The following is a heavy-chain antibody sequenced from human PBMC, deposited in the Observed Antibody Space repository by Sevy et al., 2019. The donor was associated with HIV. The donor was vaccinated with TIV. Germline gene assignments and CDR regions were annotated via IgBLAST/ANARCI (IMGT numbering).Heavy chain of an antibody. J-gene: IGHJ5*02. V-gene: IGHV1-18*01. CDR2: INVYNGNT. Sequence: ASVKVSCKASGYTFSSYAITWVRQAPEQGLEWMGWINVYNGNTNYRQKFQGRVTMTTATATSTGYLELRSLRSDDTAVYHCASSAGVYYDFWSGQPIDHWGQGTLVTVSS. CDR1: GYTFSSYA. CDR3: ASSAGVYYDFWSGQPIDH. D-gene: IGHD3-3*01.